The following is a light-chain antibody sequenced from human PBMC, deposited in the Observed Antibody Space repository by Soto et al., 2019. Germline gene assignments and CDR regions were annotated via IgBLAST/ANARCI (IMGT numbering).Light chain of an antibody. J-gene: IGKJ1*01. CDR2: GAS. V-gene: IGKV3-15*01. CDR1: QSVSTT. Sequence: EIVMTQAPATLSVSPGQRASLSCRASQSVSTTVACYHQKPGQAPRLLVYGASTRATGIPARFSGSGAGTDFTLPLTSLQSEDFGVYFCQKYTDWHTTLGQGTTGDIK. CDR3: QKYTDWHTT.